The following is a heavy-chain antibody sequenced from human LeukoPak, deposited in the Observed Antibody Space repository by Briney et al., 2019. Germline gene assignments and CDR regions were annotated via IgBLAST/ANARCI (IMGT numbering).Heavy chain of an antibody. CDR1: GGSISSSGYY. V-gene: IGHV4-39*07. Sequence: SETLSLTCTVSGGSISSSGYYWGWIRQPPGKGLEWIGSIYYSGSPYYNPSLKSRVTISVDTSKNQISLKLTSVTAADTAVYYCARDWAYWGQGTLVTVSS. J-gene: IGHJ4*02. D-gene: IGHD3-16*01. CDR3: ARDWAY. CDR2: IYYSGSP.